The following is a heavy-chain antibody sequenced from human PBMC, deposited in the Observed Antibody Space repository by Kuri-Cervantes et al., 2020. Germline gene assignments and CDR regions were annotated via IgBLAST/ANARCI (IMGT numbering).Heavy chain of an antibody. CDR2: FDPEDGET. Sequence: ASVKVSCKASGYTFTGYYMHWVRQAPGKGLEWMGGFDPEDGETIYAQKFQGRVTMTEDTSTDTAYMELSSLRSEDTAVYYCATQTEQPLGVEKYWYFDLWGRGTLVTVSS. V-gene: IGHV1-24*01. J-gene: IGHJ2*01. CDR3: ATQTEQPLGVEKYWYFDL. CDR1: GYTFTGYY. D-gene: IGHD3-3*01.